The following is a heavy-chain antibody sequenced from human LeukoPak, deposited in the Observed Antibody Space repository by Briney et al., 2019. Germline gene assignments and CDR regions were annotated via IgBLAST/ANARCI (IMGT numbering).Heavy chain of an antibody. CDR1: GYTFTNYD. D-gene: IGHD1-26*01. CDR2: MNPKSGNT. Sequence: ASVKVSCKTSGYTFTNYDVNWVRQATGQGLEWMGWMNPKSGNTGSAQRFQGRVTMTRDTSISTAYMELSSLRSEDTAVYYCARVWGAIDYWGQGTLVTVSS. CDR3: ARVWGAIDY. J-gene: IGHJ4*02. V-gene: IGHV1-8*01.